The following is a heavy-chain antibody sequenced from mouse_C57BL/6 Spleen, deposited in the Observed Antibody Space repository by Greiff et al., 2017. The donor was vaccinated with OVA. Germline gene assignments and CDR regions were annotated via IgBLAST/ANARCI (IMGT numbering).Heavy chain of an antibody. V-gene: IGHV1-64*01. CDR2: IHPNSGST. Sequence: QVQLQQPGAELVKPGASVKLSCKASGYTFTSSWMHWVKQRPGQGLEWIGMIHPNSGSTNYNEKFKSKATLTVDKSSSTAYMQLSSLTSEDSAVYYSARGGGDDWYFEVWGTGTTGTVAS. CDR3: ARGGGDDWYFEV. J-gene: IGHJ1*03. D-gene: IGHD3-3*01. CDR1: GYTFTSSW.